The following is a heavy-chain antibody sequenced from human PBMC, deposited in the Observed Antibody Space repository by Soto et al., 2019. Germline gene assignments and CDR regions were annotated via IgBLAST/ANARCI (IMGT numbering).Heavy chain of an antibody. CDR2: INHRGST. V-gene: IGHV4-34*01. Sequence: QVQLQQWGAGLLKSSETLSLTCAVFGGSFSGYYWSWIRQPPGKGLEWIGEINHRGSTNYNPSLKSRVTISGDTSKNQFSLKLSSVTAADTAVYYCATTNWNHNWFDPWGQGTLVTVSS. CDR1: GGSFSGYY. CDR3: ATTNWNHNWFDP. J-gene: IGHJ5*02. D-gene: IGHD1-1*01.